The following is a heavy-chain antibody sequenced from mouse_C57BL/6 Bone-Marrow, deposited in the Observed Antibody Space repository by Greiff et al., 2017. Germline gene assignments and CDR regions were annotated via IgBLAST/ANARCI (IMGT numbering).Heavy chain of an antibody. CDR1: GYTFTSYW. Sequence: VQLQQPGAELVMPGASVKLSCKASGYTFTSYWMHWVKQRPGQGLEWIGEIDPSDSYTNYNQKFKGKSTLTVDKSSSTAYMQLSSLTSEDSAVYYCARTRDYSNFFAYWGQGTLVTVSA. CDR3: ARTRDYSNFFAY. J-gene: IGHJ3*01. CDR2: IDPSDSYT. V-gene: IGHV1-69*01. D-gene: IGHD2-5*01.